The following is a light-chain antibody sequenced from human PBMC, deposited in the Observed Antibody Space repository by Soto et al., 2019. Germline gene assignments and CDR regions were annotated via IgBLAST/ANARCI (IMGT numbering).Light chain of an antibody. CDR1: SSDVGSYNY. J-gene: IGLJ3*02. CDR3: TSYTSSSTLRV. V-gene: IGLV2-14*01. CDR2: GVS. Sequence: QSALTQPASVSGSPGQSITISCTGTSSDVGSYNYVSWYQQHPGKAPKPIIYGVSNRPSGVSNRFSGSKSGNTASLTISGLQAEDEADYYCTSYTSSSTLRVFGGGTKLTVL.